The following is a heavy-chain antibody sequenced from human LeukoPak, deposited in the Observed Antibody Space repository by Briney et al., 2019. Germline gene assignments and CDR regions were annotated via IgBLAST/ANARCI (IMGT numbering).Heavy chain of an antibody. CDR1: GYTFTGFY. CDR2: INPNSGGT. CDR3: ARGTEYSSSSGDY. J-gene: IGHJ4*02. V-gene: IGHV1-2*02. Sequence: ASVKVSCKASGYTFTGFYIHWVRQAPGQGLEWMGWINPNSGGTKYAQRFQGRVTMTRDTSISTAYMELSRLRSDDTAVYYCARGTEYSSSSGDYWGQGTLVTVSS. D-gene: IGHD6-6*01.